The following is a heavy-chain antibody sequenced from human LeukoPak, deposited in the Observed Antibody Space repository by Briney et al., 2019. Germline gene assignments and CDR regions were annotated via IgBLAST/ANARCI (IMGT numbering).Heavy chain of an antibody. Sequence: VASVKVSCRASGYTLTTYDMKWVRQAPGQGLEWVGWMNPNSDPSDFAQKFQGRITMTGESSISSSYMELSSLTSEATAVYYCARGLGPRTNYYYLDYWGQGTLLIVSS. D-gene: IGHD5-24*01. CDR2: MNPNSDPS. CDR1: GYTLTTYD. J-gene: IGHJ4*02. CDR3: ARGLGPRTNYYYLDY. V-gene: IGHV1-8*01.